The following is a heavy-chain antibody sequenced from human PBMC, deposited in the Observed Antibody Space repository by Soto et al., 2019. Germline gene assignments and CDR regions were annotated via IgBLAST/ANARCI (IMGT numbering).Heavy chain of an antibody. V-gene: IGHV3-74*03. Sequence: TGGSLRLSCIGSGCDFNNYWMHWVRQDPGKGLVWVSRINGDGSDTKYADSVKGRFTISRDNAKKTVYLQMNSLRAEDTAVYYCARDQTTGDWFDAWGQGTLVTVSS. J-gene: IGHJ5*02. CDR3: ARDQTTGDWFDA. CDR1: GCDFNNYW. CDR2: INGDGSDT. D-gene: IGHD4-17*01.